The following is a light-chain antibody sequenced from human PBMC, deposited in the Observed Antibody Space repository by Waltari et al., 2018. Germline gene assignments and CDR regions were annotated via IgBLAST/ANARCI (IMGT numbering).Light chain of an antibody. CDR3: QHYGSSLMYT. CDR2: RAS. Sequence: EIVLTQSPGTLSLSPGERATLSCRASQSVSSSYLAWYQQKPGQAPRLLIYRASSRATGIPDSFSGSGSGTDFTLTISRLEPEDFAVYYCQHYGSSLMYTFGQGTKLEIK. CDR1: QSVSSSY. J-gene: IGKJ2*01. V-gene: IGKV3-20*01.